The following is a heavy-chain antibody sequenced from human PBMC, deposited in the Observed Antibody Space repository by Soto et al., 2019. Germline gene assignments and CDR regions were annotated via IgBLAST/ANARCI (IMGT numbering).Heavy chain of an antibody. V-gene: IGHV3-21*01. J-gene: IGHJ6*01. CDR1: GFTFSTYT. CDR2: ISGSSSYK. Sequence: PGWSLRLSSAFSGFTFSTYTMNWVRQAPGKGLEWVSSISGSSSYKYYADSVKGRFTISRDNTKNSLYLQMNSLRAEDTAVYYCARDGEHSGRYYYYYALDVWGQGSMVTVAS. CDR3: ARDGEHSGRYYYYYALDV. D-gene: IGHD1-26*01.